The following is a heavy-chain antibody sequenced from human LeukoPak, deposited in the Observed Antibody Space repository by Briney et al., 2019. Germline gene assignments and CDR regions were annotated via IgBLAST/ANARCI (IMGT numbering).Heavy chain of an antibody. CDR1: GGSISSYY. J-gene: IGHJ5*02. Sequence: SETLSLTCTVSGGSISSYYWSWIRQPPGKGLEWIGYIYYSGSTNYNPSLKSRVTISVGTSKNQFSLKLSSVTAADTAVYYCARQDIYDYVWGSYRYTGSNWFDPWGQGTLVTVSS. CDR2: IYYSGST. CDR3: ARQDIYDYVWGSYRYTGSNWFDP. V-gene: IGHV4-59*08. D-gene: IGHD3-16*02.